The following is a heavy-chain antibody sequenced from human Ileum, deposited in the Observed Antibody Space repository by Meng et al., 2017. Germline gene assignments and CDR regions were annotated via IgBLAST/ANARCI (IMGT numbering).Heavy chain of an antibody. CDR2: ISASGDRT. CDR3: AKDGYPSGTYPTFDH. CDR1: GFTFSNYA. D-gene: IGHD1-26*01. Sequence: GESLKISCAVSGFTFSNYAMSWVRQAPGKGLEWVSGISASGDRTYYADSVNGRFTISRDNSKNTLYLQMNSLRAEDTALYYCAKDGYPSGTYPTFDHWGQGTLVTVSS. J-gene: IGHJ4*02. V-gene: IGHV3-23*01.